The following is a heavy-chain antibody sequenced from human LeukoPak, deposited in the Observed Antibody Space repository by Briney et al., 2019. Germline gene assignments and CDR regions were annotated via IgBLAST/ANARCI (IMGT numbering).Heavy chain of an antibody. V-gene: IGHV3-20*04. Sequence: RPGGSLRLSCAASGFTFDDYGMSWVRQAPGMGLEWVSGINWNGGSTGYADSVKGRFTISRDNAKNSLYLQMKSLRAEDTALYYCARSGDYKDYYYYMDVWGKGTTVTVSS. CDR2: INWNGGST. CDR3: ARSGDYKDYYYYMDV. D-gene: IGHD4-17*01. J-gene: IGHJ6*03. CDR1: GFTFDDYG.